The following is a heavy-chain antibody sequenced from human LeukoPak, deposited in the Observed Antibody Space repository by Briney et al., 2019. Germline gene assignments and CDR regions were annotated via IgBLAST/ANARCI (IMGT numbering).Heavy chain of an antibody. V-gene: IGHV1-2*02. D-gene: IGHD1-26*01. CDR3: ARSESGSYYPDWFDP. CDR1: GYTFTGYY. CDR2: INPNSGGT. Sequence: GASVNVSCKASGYTFTGYYTHWVRQAPGQGLEWMGWINPNSGGTNYAQKFQGRVTMTRDTSISTAYMELSRLRSDDTAVYYCARSESGSYYPDWFDPWGQGTLVTVSS. J-gene: IGHJ5*02.